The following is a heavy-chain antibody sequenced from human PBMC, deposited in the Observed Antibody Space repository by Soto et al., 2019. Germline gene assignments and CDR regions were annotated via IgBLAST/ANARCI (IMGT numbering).Heavy chain of an antibody. CDR3: AKDYSTVTTDPLSVVLFDY. V-gene: IGHV3-23*01. J-gene: IGHJ4*02. CDR2: ITSDGRT. Sequence: GSLRLSCTASGFTFSSYAMSWVRQAPGKGLEWVSIITSDGRTYYADSVKGRFTISRDNSKNTVYLQMNSLRAEDTAVYYCAKDYSTVTTDPLSVVLFDYWGQGALVTVSS. D-gene: IGHD4-17*01. CDR1: GFTFSSYA.